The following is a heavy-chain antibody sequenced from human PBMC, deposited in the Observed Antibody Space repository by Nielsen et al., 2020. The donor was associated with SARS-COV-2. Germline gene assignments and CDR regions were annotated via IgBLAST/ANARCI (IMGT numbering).Heavy chain of an antibody. V-gene: IGHV1-2*02. CDR3: ARDLGESITIFGVVIISLYTLGY. D-gene: IGHD3-3*01. CDR1: GYTFTGYY. J-gene: IGHJ4*01. Sequence: ASVKVSCKASGYTFTGYYMHWVRQAPGQGLEWMGWINPNSGGTNYAQKLQGRVTMTTDTSTSTAYMELRSLRSDDTAVYYCARDLGESITIFGVVIISLYTLGYWGQGTLVTVSS. CDR2: INPNSGGT.